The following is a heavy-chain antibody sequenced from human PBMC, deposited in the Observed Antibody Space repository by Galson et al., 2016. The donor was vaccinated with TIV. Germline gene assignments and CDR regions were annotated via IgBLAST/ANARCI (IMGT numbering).Heavy chain of an antibody. CDR3: ARAAPDQHFDY. CDR2: INPDGGDT. Sequence: SVKVSCKASGYTFSHYYMHWVRQAPGEGLEWMGTINPDGGDTNYTQKFQGRVIMTRDMSTTTVYMGLSSLRSEDTAIYFCARAAPDQHFDYWGQGSLVTVSS. J-gene: IGHJ4*02. V-gene: IGHV1-46*01. CDR1: GYTFSHYY.